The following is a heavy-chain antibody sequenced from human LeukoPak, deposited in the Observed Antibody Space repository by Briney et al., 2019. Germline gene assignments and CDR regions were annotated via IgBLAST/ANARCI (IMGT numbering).Heavy chain of an antibody. CDR2: IYTSGST. CDR3: ARGTRRGIAVTGYDY. J-gene: IGHJ4*02. Sequence: SETLSLTCTVSGASISSGSYYWSWIRQPAGKGLEWIGRIYTSGSTNYNPSLKSRVTISVDTSKNQFSLMLSSVTAADTAVYYCARGTRRGIAVTGYDYWGQGTLVTVSS. CDR1: GASISSGSYY. V-gene: IGHV4-61*02. D-gene: IGHD6-19*01.